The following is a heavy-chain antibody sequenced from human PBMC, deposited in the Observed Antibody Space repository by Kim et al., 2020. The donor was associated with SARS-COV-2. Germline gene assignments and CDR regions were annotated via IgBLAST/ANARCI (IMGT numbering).Heavy chain of an antibody. J-gene: IGHJ6*02. CDR3: ARAPSENYGMDA. CDR1: GYTFTTYF. Sequence: ASVKVSCKSSGYTFTTYFIHWVRQAPGQGLEWMGIINPSGGSTTYAQKFQGRVTMTRDTSTSTVYMELSSLTSEDTAVYYCARAPSENYGMDAWGQGTTV. CDR2: INPSGGST. V-gene: IGHV1-46*01.